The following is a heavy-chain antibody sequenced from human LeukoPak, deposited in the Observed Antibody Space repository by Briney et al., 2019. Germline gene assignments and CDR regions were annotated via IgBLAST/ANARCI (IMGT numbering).Heavy chain of an antibody. CDR3: ARGVNNWNVDVFDI. CDR2: INHSGST. CDR1: GGSFSGCY. Sequence: SETLSLICAVYGGSFSGCYWTWIRQPPGKGLEWIGEINHSGSTNYNPSLKSRVTVSVDTSKNQFSLELSSVTAADTAVYYCARGVNNWNVDVFDIWGQGTMVTVSS. V-gene: IGHV4-34*01. J-gene: IGHJ3*02. D-gene: IGHD1-20*01.